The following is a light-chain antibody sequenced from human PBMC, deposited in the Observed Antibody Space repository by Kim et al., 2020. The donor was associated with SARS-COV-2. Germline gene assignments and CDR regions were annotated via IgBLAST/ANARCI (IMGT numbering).Light chain of an antibody. CDR3: QVWDSSNDRARV. CDR1: ISESEA. J-gene: IGLJ3*02. V-gene: IGLV3-21*01. Sequence: SYELTQPPSVSVAPGKTASITCGGNISESEAVHCYQQKSGQAPVLVIYYDSDRPSGIPERFSGSNSGNTATLTISRVEAGDEADYYCQVWDSSNDRARVFGGGTQLTVL. CDR2: YDS.